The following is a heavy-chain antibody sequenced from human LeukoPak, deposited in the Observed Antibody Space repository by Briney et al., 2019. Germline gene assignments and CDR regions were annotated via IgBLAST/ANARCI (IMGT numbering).Heavy chain of an antibody. CDR2: IYSDGST. CDR1: GFTVSSNY. J-gene: IGHJ4*02. D-gene: IGHD5-18*01. Sequence: PGGSLRLSCAASGFTVSSNYMSWVRQAPGKGLEWVSVIYSDGSTYYADSVKGRFTISRDNSKNTLYLQMNSLRAEDTAVYYCARENTAMVAFDYWGQGTLVTVSS. CDR3: ARENTAMVAFDY. V-gene: IGHV3-66*02.